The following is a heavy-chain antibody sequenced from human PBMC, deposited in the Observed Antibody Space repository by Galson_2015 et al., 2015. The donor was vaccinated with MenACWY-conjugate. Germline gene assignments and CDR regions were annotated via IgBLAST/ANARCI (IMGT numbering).Heavy chain of an antibody. J-gene: IGHJ4*02. CDR1: GFTFSSYS. CDR3: ASDRGLRFLDWLSTDYSFDY. Sequence: SLRLSCAASGFTFSSYSMNWVRQAPGKGLEWVSYISSSSSTIYYADSVKGLFTISRDNAKNSLYLQMNSLRDEDTAVYYCASDRGLRFLDWLSTDYSFDYWGQGTLITVSS. D-gene: IGHD3-3*01. V-gene: IGHV3-48*02. CDR2: ISSSSSTI.